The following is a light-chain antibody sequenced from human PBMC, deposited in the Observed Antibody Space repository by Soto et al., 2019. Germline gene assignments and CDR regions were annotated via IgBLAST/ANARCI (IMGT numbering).Light chain of an antibody. Sequence: IQLTQSPSSLSASVGDRVTITCRASPAISGFLAWYQQKPGKAPKLLIYGASPLQSGVPSRFSGSGSGTDFTLTIGSLQPEDFATYYCQQLNSFPIPFGPGTKVDIK. CDR1: PAISGF. J-gene: IGKJ3*01. CDR3: QQLNSFPIP. CDR2: GAS. V-gene: IGKV1-9*01.